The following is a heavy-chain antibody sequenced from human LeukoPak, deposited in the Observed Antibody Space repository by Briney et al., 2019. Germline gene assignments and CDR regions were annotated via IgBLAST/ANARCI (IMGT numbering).Heavy chain of an antibody. J-gene: IGHJ4*02. V-gene: IGHV3-53*01. Sequence: GGSLRLSCAASGFTVSRNYMSWVRQAPGKGLEWVSIIYSGGSTYYADSVEGRFTISRDNSKNMVYLQMNSLRAEDTAVYYCARDPQAAAGGDYWGQGTLVTVSS. CDR2: IYSGGST. CDR3: ARDPQAAAGGDY. D-gene: IGHD6-13*01. CDR1: GFTVSRNY.